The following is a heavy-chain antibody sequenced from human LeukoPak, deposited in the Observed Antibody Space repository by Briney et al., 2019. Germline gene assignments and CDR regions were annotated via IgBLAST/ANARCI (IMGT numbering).Heavy chain of an antibody. J-gene: IGHJ4*02. CDR1: GFRFDDYY. V-gene: IGHV3-11*04. D-gene: IGHD1-14*01. CDR2: ISASGSVQ. Sequence: PGGSLRLSCTASGFRFDDYYMGWIRQAPGKGLDYISYISASGSVQYYTDSVEGRFTVSRDNARNSIFLEMNGLRVEDTAVYYCARSMKPTSENYLGQGTLVTVSS. CDR3: ARSMKPTSENY.